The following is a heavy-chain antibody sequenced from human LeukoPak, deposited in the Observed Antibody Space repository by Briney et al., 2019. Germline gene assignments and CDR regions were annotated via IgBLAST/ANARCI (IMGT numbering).Heavy chain of an antibody. Sequence: GGSLRLSCAASGFTFSSYAMHWVRQAPGKGLEWVAVISYDGSNKCYADSVKGRFTISRDNSKNTLYLQMNSLRAEDTAVYYCARETLFLTGDYFDYWGQGTLVTVSS. CDR2: ISYDGSNK. D-gene: IGHD7-27*01. CDR3: ARETLFLTGDYFDY. V-gene: IGHV3-30-3*01. J-gene: IGHJ4*02. CDR1: GFTFSSYA.